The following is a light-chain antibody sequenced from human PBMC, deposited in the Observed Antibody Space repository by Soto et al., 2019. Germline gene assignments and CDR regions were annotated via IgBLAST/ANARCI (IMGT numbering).Light chain of an antibody. CDR3: QKYNVGPFT. CDR2: GAS. CDR1: EGIRNY. V-gene: IGKV1-27*01. Sequence: DIQMTQSPSPLSASVGDRVTLTCRASEGIRNYLAWYQQKPGKPPKLLIYGASTLPSALPSGFSATGSGTDFTLTISGLQPDDVAAYYGQKYNVGPFTFGHGTKVD. J-gene: IGKJ3*01.